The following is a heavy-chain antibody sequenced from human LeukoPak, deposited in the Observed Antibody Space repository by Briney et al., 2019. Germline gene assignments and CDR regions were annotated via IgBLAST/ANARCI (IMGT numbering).Heavy chain of an antibody. CDR3: ARPPAWYGSGSYYIDY. J-gene: IGHJ4*02. Sequence: PGESLKISCKGSGYSFTSYWIGWVRQMPGKGLEWMGIIYPGDSDTRYSPSFQGQVTISADKSISTAYLQWSSLKASDTAMYYCARPPAWYGSGSYYIDYWGQGTLVTVSS. CDR1: GYSFTSYW. D-gene: IGHD3-10*01. V-gene: IGHV5-51*01. CDR2: IYPGDSDT.